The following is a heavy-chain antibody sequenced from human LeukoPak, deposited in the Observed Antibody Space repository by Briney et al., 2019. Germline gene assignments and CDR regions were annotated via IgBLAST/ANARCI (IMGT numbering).Heavy chain of an antibody. Sequence: ASVKVSCKASGYTFTSYGISWVRQAPGQGLEWMGWISAYNGNTNYAQKLQGRVTVTTDTSTSTAYMELRSLRSDDTAVYYCARDPYYDFWSGRPCCPPDYWGQGTLVTVSS. CDR2: ISAYNGNT. V-gene: IGHV1-18*01. J-gene: IGHJ4*02. CDR3: ARDPYYDFWSGRPCCPPDY. CDR1: GYTFTSYG. D-gene: IGHD3-3*01.